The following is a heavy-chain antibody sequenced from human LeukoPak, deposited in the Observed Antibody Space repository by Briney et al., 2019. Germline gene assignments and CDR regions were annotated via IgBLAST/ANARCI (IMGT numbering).Heavy chain of an antibody. D-gene: IGHD6-13*01. Sequence: SETLSLICSVSGGSISGYYWSWIRQPAGKGLEWIGYIYYSGSTNYNPSLKSRVTISVDTSKNQFSLKLSSVTAADTAVYYCASVRQRQQLVDAFDIWGQGTMVTVSS. J-gene: IGHJ3*02. CDR3: ASVRQRQQLVDAFDI. V-gene: IGHV4-59*01. CDR1: GGSISGYY. CDR2: IYYSGST.